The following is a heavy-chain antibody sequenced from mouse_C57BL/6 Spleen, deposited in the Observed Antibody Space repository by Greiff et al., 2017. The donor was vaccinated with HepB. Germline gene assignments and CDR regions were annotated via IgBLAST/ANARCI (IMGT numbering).Heavy chain of an antibody. CDR1: GYTFTSYW. CDR3: ARGYYYGSSSAWFAY. V-gene: IGHV1-55*01. Sequence: QVQLQQSGAELVKPGASVKTSCKASGYTFTSYWITWVKQRPGQGLEWIGDIYPGSGSTNYNEKFKSKATLTVDTSSSTAYMQLSSLTSEDSAVYYCARGYYYGSSSAWFAYWGQGTLVTVSA. CDR2: IYPGSGST. J-gene: IGHJ3*01. D-gene: IGHD1-1*01.